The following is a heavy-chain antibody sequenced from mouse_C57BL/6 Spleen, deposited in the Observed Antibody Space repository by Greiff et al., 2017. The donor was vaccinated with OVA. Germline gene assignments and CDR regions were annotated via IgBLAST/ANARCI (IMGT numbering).Heavy chain of an antibody. V-gene: IGHV1-82*01. J-gene: IGHJ3*01. D-gene: IGHD1-1*02. CDR1: GYAFSSSW. CDR2: IYPGDGDT. Sequence: VQLQQSGPELVKPGASVKISCKASGYAFSSSWMNWVKQRPGKGLEWIGRIYPGDGDTNYNGKFKGKATLTADKSSSTAYMQLSSLTSEDSAVYFCLYYGAWFAYWGQGTLVTVSA. CDR3: LYYGAWFAY.